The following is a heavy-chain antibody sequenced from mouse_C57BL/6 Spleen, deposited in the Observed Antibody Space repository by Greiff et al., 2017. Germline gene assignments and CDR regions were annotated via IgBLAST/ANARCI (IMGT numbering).Heavy chain of an antibody. D-gene: IGHD1-1*01. CDR3: ARRIVATDYYAMDY. CDR2: IDPSDSYT. Sequence: QVQLQQSGAELVRPGTSVKLSCKASGYTFTSYWMHWVKQRPGQGLEWIGVIDPSDSYTNYNQKFKGKATLTVDTSSSTAYMQLSSLTSEDSAVYYCARRIVATDYYAMDYWGQGTSVTVSS. CDR1: GYTFTSYW. V-gene: IGHV1-59*01. J-gene: IGHJ4*01.